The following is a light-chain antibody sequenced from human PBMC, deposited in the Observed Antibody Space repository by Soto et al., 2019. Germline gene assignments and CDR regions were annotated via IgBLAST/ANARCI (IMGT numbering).Light chain of an antibody. CDR1: QSVSSN. J-gene: IGKJ4*01. Sequence: EIVMTQSPATLSVSPGERATLSCRASQSVSSNLAWYQQKPGQAPRLLIYGASIRATGIPARFSGSGSGTEFTLTISSLRSEDFAVYYCQQYNNWPLLTFGGGTKVEIK. V-gene: IGKV3D-15*01. CDR3: QQYNNWPLLT. CDR2: GAS.